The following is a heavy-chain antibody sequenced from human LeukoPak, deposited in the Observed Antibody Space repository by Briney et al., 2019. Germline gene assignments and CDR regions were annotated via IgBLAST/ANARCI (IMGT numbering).Heavy chain of an antibody. V-gene: IGHV1-18*04. J-gene: IGHJ5*02. D-gene: IGHD2-2*01. Sequence: GASVKVSCKASGYTFTSYGISWVRQAPGQGLEWRGWISAYNGNKNYAQKLQGRVTMTTDTSTSTAYMELRSLRSDDTAVYYCARVDCSSTSCYAAGNWFDPWGQGTLVTVSS. CDR3: ARVDCSSTSCYAAGNWFDP. CDR1: GYTFTSYG. CDR2: ISAYNGNK.